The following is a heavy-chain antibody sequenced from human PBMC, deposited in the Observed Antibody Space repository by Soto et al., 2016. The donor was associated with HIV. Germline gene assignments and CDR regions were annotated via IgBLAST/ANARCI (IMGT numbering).Heavy chain of an antibody. CDR1: KFTVSINY. CDR2: IYADGST. Sequence: EVQLVESGGDLVQPGGSLRLSCVDSKFTVSINYMTWVRQVPGKGLEWVSVIYADGSTFYADSVKGRFTISRDNFKKTLYLQMNSLRVEDSGIYYCTRDGGYNWFDPWGQGTLVTVSS. J-gene: IGHJ5*02. CDR3: TRDGGYNWFDP. V-gene: IGHV3-66*01. D-gene: IGHD3-16*01.